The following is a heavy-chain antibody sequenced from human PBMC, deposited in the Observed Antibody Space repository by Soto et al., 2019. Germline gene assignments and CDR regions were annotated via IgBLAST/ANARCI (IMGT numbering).Heavy chain of an antibody. CDR2: TYYRSKWYN. CDR1: GDSVSSNSAA. CDR3: ARGGYSGYEVYYYHGMDV. Sequence: SQTLSLTCAISGDSVSSNSAAWNWIRQSPSRGLEWLGRTYYRSKWYNDYAVSVKSRITINPDTSKNQFSLQLNSVTPEDTAVYYCARGGYSGYEVYYYHGMDVWGQGTTVTVSS. J-gene: IGHJ6*02. V-gene: IGHV6-1*01. D-gene: IGHD5-12*01.